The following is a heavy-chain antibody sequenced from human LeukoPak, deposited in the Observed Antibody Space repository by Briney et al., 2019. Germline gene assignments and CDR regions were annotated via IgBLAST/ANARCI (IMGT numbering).Heavy chain of an antibody. CDR3: AREDCRTSSCHFDS. Sequence: SETLSLTCTISGGPINSLYWNWIRQAPGKGLEWIGYISNSGNTKYHPSLQSRITISLDASKSQLSLRLASVTAAGTAVYFCAREDCRTSSCHFDSWGQGALVAVST. CDR2: ISNSGNT. J-gene: IGHJ4*02. V-gene: IGHV4-59*11. CDR1: GGPINSLY. D-gene: IGHD2-2*01.